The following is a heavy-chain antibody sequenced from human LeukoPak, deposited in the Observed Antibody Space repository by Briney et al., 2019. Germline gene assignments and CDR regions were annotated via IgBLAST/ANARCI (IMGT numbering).Heavy chain of an antibody. V-gene: IGHV4-39*07. Sequence: PSETLSLTCTVSGGSISSSTYYWGWIRQPPGKGLEWIGSISYSGNTYYNPSLQSRVTISADTSKNQFSLKLSSVTAADTAVYYCARVYGGNYYYYYMDVWGKGTTVTVSS. D-gene: IGHD4-23*01. J-gene: IGHJ6*03. CDR3: ARVYGGNYYYYYMDV. CDR1: GGSISSSTYY. CDR2: ISYSGNT.